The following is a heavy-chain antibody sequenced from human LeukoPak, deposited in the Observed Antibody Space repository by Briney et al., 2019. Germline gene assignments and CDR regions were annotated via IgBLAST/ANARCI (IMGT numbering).Heavy chain of an antibody. V-gene: IGHV3-7*04. D-gene: IGHD3-10*01. J-gene: IGHJ4*02. CDR3: ARARYGSGGYFFDF. CDR1: GFNFNSYW. Sequence: GGSLRLSCAASGFNFNSYWMSWVRQAPGKGLECVANIKQDGSEIYFVDSVKGRFTISRDNAKSSLYLQMNSLRGEDTAVYYCARARYGSGGYFFDFWGQGTLSPSPQ. CDR2: IKQDGSEI.